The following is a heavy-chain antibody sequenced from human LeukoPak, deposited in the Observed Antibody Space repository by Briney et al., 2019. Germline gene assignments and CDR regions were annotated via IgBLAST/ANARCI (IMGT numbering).Heavy chain of an antibody. CDR2: INPHSGGT. CDR3: ARILHWEGIAVAVGDY. D-gene: IGHD6-19*01. Sequence: GASVKVSCKASGYTFTGYYIHWVRQAPGQGLEWMGWINPHSGGTNYAQKFQGRVTMTRDTSISTAYMELSRLRSDDTAVYYCARILHWEGIAVAVGDYWGQGTLVTVSS. V-gene: IGHV1-2*02. CDR1: GYTFTGYY. J-gene: IGHJ4*02.